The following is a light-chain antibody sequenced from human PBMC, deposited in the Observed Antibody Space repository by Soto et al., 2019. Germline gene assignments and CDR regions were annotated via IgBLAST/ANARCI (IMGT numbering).Light chain of an antibody. CDR3: QQYGSSPGIT. CDR1: QSVSSSY. Sequence: ELGLTQSPSPLSLSPGSRATLACRASQSVSSSYLACYQQKPGQAPRLLIYGASGRATGIPDRFGGSGSGTDFTLTITRLEPEDFAVYYCQQYGSSPGITFGQGTRLEIK. V-gene: IGKV3-20*01. J-gene: IGKJ5*01. CDR2: GAS.